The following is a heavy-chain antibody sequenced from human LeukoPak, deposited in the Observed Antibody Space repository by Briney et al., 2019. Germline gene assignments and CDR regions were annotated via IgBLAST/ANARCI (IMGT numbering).Heavy chain of an antibody. Sequence: PGGSLRLSCAASGFTFSSYWMSWVRQAPGKGLEWVANIKQDGSERYYVDSVKGRFTISRDNAKNSLYLQMNSLRAEDTAVYYCARDLYYPQLVLDYWGQGTLVTVSS. V-gene: IGHV3-7*01. D-gene: IGHD6-13*01. J-gene: IGHJ4*02. CDR2: IKQDGSER. CDR3: ARDLYYPQLVLDY. CDR1: GFTFSSYW.